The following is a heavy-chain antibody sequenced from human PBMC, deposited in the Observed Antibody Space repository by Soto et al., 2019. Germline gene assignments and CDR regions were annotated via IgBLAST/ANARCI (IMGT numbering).Heavy chain of an antibody. CDR1: GFTFSNYG. Sequence: EVQLLESGGGLVQPGGSLRLSCAASGFTFSNYGMSWVRQAPGKGLXWVSAISGNGGATYYPDSVKGRFDISRDNSKSTLYLEMNSLRXEXTXXXXXXXXXXXXXXXXXXVRXXGTTV. J-gene: IGHJ6*02. V-gene: IGHV3-23*01. CDR3: XXXXXXXXXXXXXV. CDR2: ISGNGGAT.